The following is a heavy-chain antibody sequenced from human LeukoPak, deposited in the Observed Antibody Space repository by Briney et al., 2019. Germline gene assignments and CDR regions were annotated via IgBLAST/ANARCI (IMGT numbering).Heavy chain of an antibody. Sequence: PGGPLSLSCAASGFHFSSYSMHWVRQAPGRGLEWVSSISSSSRYIYYADSVKGRFTISRDNAKNALYLQMISLRADDTALYYCARDSGYALFDYWGQGTLVTVSS. CDR3: ARDSGYALFDY. CDR1: GFHFSSYS. J-gene: IGHJ4*02. V-gene: IGHV3-21*01. D-gene: IGHD5-12*01. CDR2: ISSSSRYI.